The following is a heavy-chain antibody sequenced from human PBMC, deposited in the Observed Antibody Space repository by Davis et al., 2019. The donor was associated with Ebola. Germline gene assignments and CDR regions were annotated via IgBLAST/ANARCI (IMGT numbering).Heavy chain of an antibody. CDR2: IWYDGSNK. CDR1: GLTFSRYG. CDR3: AASAPTSYWYFDL. Sequence: PGGSLRLSCAASGLTFSRYGMHWVRQAPGKGLEWVASIWYDGSNKHYIDSVKGRFTISRDNSKNTLYLQMNSLRAEDTAVYYCAASAPTSYWYFDLWGRGTLVTVSS. J-gene: IGHJ2*01. V-gene: IGHV3-30*02.